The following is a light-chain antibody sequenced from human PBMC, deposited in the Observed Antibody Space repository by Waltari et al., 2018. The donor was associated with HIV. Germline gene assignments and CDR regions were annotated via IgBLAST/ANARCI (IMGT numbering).Light chain of an antibody. CDR2: KDS. J-gene: IGLJ3*02. CDR1: SLPKQF. V-gene: IGLV3-25*03. Sequence: SSELTQPPSVSVSPGQTAYMTCYGDSLPKQFAHWYQQKPGQAPVLVIYKDSERPSGIPERFSGSSSGTTVTLTINRVQAEDEADYYCQSADSSDTWVFGGGTKLTV. CDR3: QSADSSDTWV.